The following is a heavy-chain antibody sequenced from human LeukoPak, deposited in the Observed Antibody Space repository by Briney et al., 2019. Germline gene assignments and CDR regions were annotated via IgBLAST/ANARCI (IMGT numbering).Heavy chain of an antibody. J-gene: IGHJ4*02. CDR2: ISGDGTRT. CDR3: ASSGSYRFDY. D-gene: IGHD1-26*01. V-gene: IGHV3-23*01. CDR1: GFNFSSYT. Sequence: GGSLRLSCAASGFNFSSYTMTWARQAPVKGLEWVSAISGDGTRTYYADSVKGRFTISRDNAKNSLYLQMNSLRDEDTAVYYCASSGSYRFDYWGQGTLVTVSS.